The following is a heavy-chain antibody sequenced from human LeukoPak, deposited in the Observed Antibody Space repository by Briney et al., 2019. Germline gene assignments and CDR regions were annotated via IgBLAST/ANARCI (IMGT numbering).Heavy chain of an antibody. CDR3: ASEETSIVTRPWY. J-gene: IGHJ4*02. Sequence: GASVKVSCKASGYTFTSYYMHWVRQAPGQGLEWMGIINPSGGSTSYAQKFQGRVTMTRDTSINTAYMELSRLRSDDTAVYYCASEETSIVTRPWYWGQGTLVTVSS. D-gene: IGHD6-6*01. V-gene: IGHV1-46*01. CDR1: GYTFTSYY. CDR2: INPSGGST.